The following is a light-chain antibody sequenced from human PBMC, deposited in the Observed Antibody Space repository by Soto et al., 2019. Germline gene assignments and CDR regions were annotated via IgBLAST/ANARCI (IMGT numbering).Light chain of an antibody. Sequence: EILLTQSPDTLSLSPGERATLSCRFAQSVGTRLAWYQHKTGQAPRLLISGASSRATGIPDRFTGSGSETSFTLTISRLEPEDFALYYCQHYQSGHPITFGQGTRLEIK. CDR3: QHYQSGHPIT. V-gene: IGKV3-20*01. CDR2: GAS. J-gene: IGKJ5*01. CDR1: QSVGTR.